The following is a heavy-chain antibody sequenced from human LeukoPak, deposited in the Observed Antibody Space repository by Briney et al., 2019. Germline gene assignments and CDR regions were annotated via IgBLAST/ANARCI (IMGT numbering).Heavy chain of an antibody. CDR3: ARGYYGSGSHCCHMDV. CDR2: INHSGST. J-gene: IGHJ6*03. CDR1: GGSMGTYY. D-gene: IGHD3-10*01. V-gene: IGHV4-34*01. Sequence: SETLSLTCTVSGGSMGTYYWSWIRQPPGKGLEWIGEINHSGSTNYNSSLKSRVTISVDTSKNQFSLKLSSVTAADTAVYYCARGYYGSGSHCCHMDVWGKGTTITVS.